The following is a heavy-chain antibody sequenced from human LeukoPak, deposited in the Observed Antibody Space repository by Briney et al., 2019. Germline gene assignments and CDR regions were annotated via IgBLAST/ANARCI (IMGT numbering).Heavy chain of an antibody. CDR3: VRGVNTPDY. D-gene: IGHD3-10*01. CDR2: GSA. Sequence: GGSLRLSCAASGFTFSYYAMSWVRQAPGKGREGGSGGSAYYADFVKGRFTISRHNSKNTLYLQMDSLRAEDTAVYYCVRGVNTPDYWGQGTLVTVSS. CDR1: GFTFSYYA. V-gene: IGHV3-23*01. J-gene: IGHJ4*02.